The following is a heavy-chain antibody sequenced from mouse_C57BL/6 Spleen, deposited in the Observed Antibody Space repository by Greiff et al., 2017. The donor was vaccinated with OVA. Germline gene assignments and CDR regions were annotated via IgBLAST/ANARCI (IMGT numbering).Heavy chain of an antibody. CDR2: IYPRSGNT. J-gene: IGHJ3*01. CDR3: ARLHYGNSGWFAY. CDR1: GYTFTSYG. D-gene: IGHD2-1*01. V-gene: IGHV1-81*01. Sequence: QVQLQQSGAELARPGASVKLSCKASGYTFTSYGISWVKQRTGQGLEWIGEIYPRSGNTYYNEKFKGKATLTADKSSSTAYMALRSLTSEDSAVYFGARLHYGNSGWFAYWGQGTLVTVSA.